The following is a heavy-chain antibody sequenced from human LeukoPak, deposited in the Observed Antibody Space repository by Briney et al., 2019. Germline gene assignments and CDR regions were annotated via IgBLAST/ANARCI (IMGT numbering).Heavy chain of an antibody. CDR2: INHSGST. Sequence: SETLSLTCAVYGVSFSGYYWSWIRQPPGKGLEWIGEINHSGSTNYNPSLKSRVTISVDTSKNQFSLKLSSVTAADTAVYYCARDRKAARDYWGQGTLATVSS. D-gene: IGHD6-6*01. J-gene: IGHJ4*02. CDR3: ARDRKAARDY. V-gene: IGHV4-34*01. CDR1: GVSFSGYY.